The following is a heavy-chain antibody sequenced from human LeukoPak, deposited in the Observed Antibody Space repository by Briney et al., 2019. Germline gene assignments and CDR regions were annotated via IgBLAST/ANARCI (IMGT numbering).Heavy chain of an antibody. V-gene: IGHV3-74*01. J-gene: IGHJ4*02. D-gene: IGHD4-23*01. CDR2: VNSDVTST. CDR1: QSTFYSYW. CDR3: AGGGFSGFDR. Sequence: PGGPLRLSCAASQSTFYSYWMHWVRQVPGKGLAWVSRVNSDVTSTSYADSVKGRFTVSRDNTKNTLYLQMDSLRVDDTAVYYCAGGGFSGFDRWGQGIVVTVSS.